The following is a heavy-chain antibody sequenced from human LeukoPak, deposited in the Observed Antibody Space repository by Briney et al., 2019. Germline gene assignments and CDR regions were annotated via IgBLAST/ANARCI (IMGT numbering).Heavy chain of an antibody. J-gene: IGHJ4*02. CDR3: AICGYYDSSGYYYPSDH. CDR1: GFTFDDYA. CDR2: ISGDGGST. V-gene: IGHV3-43*02. D-gene: IGHD3-22*01. Sequence: GGSLRLSCAASGFTFDDYAMHWVRQAPGKGLEWVSLISGDGGSTYYADSVKGRFTISRDNSKNSLYLQMNSLRTEDTALHYCAICGYYDSSGYYYPSDHWGQGTLVTVSS.